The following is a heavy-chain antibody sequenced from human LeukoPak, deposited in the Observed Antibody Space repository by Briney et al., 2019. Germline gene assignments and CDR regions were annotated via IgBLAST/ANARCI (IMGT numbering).Heavy chain of an antibody. V-gene: IGHV3-20*04. CDR1: GFTFDDYG. J-gene: IGHJ4*02. Sequence: GGSLRLSCAASGFTFDDYGMSWVRQAPGKGLEWVSSINWNGGSTGYADSVKGRFTISRDNAKNSLYLQMNSLRAEDAALYYCARDVGSSWYEDYWGQGTLVTVSS. CDR3: ARDVGSSWYEDY. D-gene: IGHD6-13*01. CDR2: INWNGGST.